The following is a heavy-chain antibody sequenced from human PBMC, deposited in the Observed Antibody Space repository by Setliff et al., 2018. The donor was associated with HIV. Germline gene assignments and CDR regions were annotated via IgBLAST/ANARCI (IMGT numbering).Heavy chain of an antibody. CDR3: ARAPYYDYRGLAVYYFDY. D-gene: IGHD3-22*01. V-gene: IGHV4-59*11. CDR1: GASISSHY. Sequence: PSETLSLTCTVSGASISSHYWSWIRQPPLKGLEWMGYIYYTGSTNYYPSLKSRVTISVDTSKNQFSLRLSSVTAADTAVYYCARAPYYDYRGLAVYYFDYWGQGTLVTVSS. CDR2: IYYTGST. J-gene: IGHJ4*02.